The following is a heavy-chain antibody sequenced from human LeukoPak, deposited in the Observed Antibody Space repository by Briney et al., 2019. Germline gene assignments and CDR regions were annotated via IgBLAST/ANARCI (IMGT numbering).Heavy chain of an antibody. CDR1: GGSISSYY. CDR2: IYYSGST. D-gene: IGHD3-22*01. Sequence: SETLSLTCTVSGGSISSYYWSWIRQPPGKGLEWIGYIYYSGSTNYNPSLKSRVTISVDTSKNQFSLKLSSVTAADTAVYYCARVAYYYDSSGYSHALDIWGQGTMVTVSS. V-gene: IGHV4-59*01. CDR3: ARVAYYYDSSGYSHALDI. J-gene: IGHJ3*02.